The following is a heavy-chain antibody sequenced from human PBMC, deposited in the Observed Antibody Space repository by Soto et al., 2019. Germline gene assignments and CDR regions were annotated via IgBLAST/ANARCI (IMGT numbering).Heavy chain of an antibody. J-gene: IGHJ4*02. Sequence: ASVKVSCKASGYTFTSYYMHWVRQAPGQGLEWMGRINPSGGSTSYAQKFQGRVTMTRNTSISTAYMELSSLRSEDTAVYYCAVPMTTVTTRVDYWGQGTLVTVSS. CDR1: GYTFTSYY. CDR3: AVPMTTVTTRVDY. CDR2: INPSGGST. D-gene: IGHD4-17*01. V-gene: IGHV1-46*01.